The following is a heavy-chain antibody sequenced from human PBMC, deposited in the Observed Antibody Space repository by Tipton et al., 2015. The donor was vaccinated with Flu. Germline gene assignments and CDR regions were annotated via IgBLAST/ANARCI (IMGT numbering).Heavy chain of an antibody. CDR2: IYNNAYT. CDR3: ARYSSSVATYWYFDL. J-gene: IGHJ2*01. Sequence: TLSLTCTVSGGSIGSFYWNWIRQPPGKGLEWIGYIYNNAYTKYNPSPKSRVTISKDTSKNQFSLTLNSVTAADTAMYYCARYSSSVATYWYFDLWGRGTLVTVSS. CDR1: GGSIGSFY. D-gene: IGHD6-6*01. V-gene: IGHV4-4*09.